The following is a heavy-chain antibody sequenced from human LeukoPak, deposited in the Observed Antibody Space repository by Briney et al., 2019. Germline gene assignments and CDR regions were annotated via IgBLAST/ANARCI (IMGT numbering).Heavy chain of an antibody. CDR2: ISSDGSST. V-gene: IGHV3-74*01. J-gene: IGHJ4*02. Sequence: GGSLRLSCAASGFTFSSYWMHWVRQAPGKGLVWVSRISSDGSSTNYADSVKGRFTISRDNAKNTLYLQMNSLRAEDTAVYYCARVLAAGTGYFDYWGQGTLVTVSS. D-gene: IGHD6-13*01. CDR3: ARVLAAGTGYFDY. CDR1: GFTFSSYW.